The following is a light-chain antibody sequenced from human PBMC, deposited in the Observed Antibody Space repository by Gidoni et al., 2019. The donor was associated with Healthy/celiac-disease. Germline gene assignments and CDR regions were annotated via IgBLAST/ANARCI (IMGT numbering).Light chain of an antibody. CDR1: QSLLHSNGYNY. Sequence: DIVMTQSPLSLPVTPGEPASISCRSSQSLLHSNGYNYLDWYLQKPGQSPQLLIYLGSNRASGVPDRFSGSGSGTDFTLKISRVEAEDVGVYYCMQALQTHTFGRGPSWRSN. J-gene: IGKJ2*01. CDR2: LGS. CDR3: MQALQTHT. V-gene: IGKV2-28*01.